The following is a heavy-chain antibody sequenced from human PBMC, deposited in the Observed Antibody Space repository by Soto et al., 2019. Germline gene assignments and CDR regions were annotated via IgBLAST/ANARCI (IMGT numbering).Heavy chain of an antibody. V-gene: IGHV1-69*13. Sequence: ASVKVSGKASGGTFSSYAISWVRQAPGQGLEWMGGIIPIFGTANYAQKFQGRVTITADESTSTAYMELTSLRSEATAVYYCARDKKEDYCSIFRLDYWGQGALVTVSS. CDR3: ARDKKEDYCSIFRLDY. J-gene: IGHJ4*02. CDR1: GGTFSSYA. CDR2: IIPIFGTA. D-gene: IGHD4-4*01.